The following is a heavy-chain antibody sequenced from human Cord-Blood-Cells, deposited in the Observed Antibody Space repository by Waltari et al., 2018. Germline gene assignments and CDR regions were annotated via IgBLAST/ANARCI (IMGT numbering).Heavy chain of an antibody. Sequence: QVQLQQWGAGLLKPSETLSLTCAVYGGSFSGYYWSWIRQPPGKGLEWIGEINHSGRTNNNPSLKSRVTISVDTSKNQFSLKLSSVTAADTAVYYCARGYGGNSRPDGWTYDWFDPWGQGSLVTVSS. CDR3: ARGYGGNSRPDGWTYDWFDP. D-gene: IGHD4-17*01. CDR1: GGSFSGYY. J-gene: IGHJ5*02. V-gene: IGHV4-34*01. CDR2: INHSGRT.